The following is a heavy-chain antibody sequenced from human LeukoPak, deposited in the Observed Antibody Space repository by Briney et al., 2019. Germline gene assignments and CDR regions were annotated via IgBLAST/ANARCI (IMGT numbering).Heavy chain of an antibody. J-gene: IGHJ3*02. CDR3: ARGPVDIVATTPFDI. CDR2: INHSGST. CDR1: GGSISSYY. D-gene: IGHD5-12*01. Sequence: SETLSLTCTVSGGSISSYYWSWIRQPPGKGLEWIGEINHSGSTNYNPPLKSRVTISVDTSKNQFSLKLSSVTAADTAVYYCARGPVDIVATTPFDIWGQGTMVTVSS. V-gene: IGHV4-34*01.